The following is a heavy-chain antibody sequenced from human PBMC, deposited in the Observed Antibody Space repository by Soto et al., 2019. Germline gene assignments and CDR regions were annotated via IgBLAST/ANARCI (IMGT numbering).Heavy chain of an antibody. CDR2: IYYSGST. J-gene: IGHJ3*02. CDR3: ARDHEIYYGSGSPFGFDI. CDR1: GGSISSGGYY. V-gene: IGHV4-31*03. Sequence: PSETLSLTCTVSGGSISSGGYYWSWIRQHPGKGLEWIGYIYYSGSTYYNPSLKSRVTISVDTSKNQFSLKLSSVTAADTAVYYCARDHEIYYGSGSPFGFDIWGQGTMVTVSS. D-gene: IGHD3-10*01.